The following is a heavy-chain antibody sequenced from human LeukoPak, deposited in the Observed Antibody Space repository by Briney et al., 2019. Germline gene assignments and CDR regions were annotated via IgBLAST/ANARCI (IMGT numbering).Heavy chain of an antibody. Sequence: PGGSLRLSCAASGFTFSSYEMNWVRQAPGKGLEWVSYISSSGSTTYYADSVKGRFTISRDNAKNSLYLQMNSLRAEDTAVYYCARGPGSPYSSSFNWFDPWGQGTLVTVSS. CDR1: GFTFSSYE. J-gene: IGHJ5*02. D-gene: IGHD6-13*01. CDR2: ISSSGSTT. CDR3: ARGPGSPYSSSFNWFDP. V-gene: IGHV3-48*03.